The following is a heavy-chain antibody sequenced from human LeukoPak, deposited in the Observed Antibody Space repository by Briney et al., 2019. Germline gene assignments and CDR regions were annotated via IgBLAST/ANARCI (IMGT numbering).Heavy chain of an antibody. CDR3: ARGPTYYYDSSGYWSY. D-gene: IGHD3-22*01. CDR1: GYTFTSYD. Sequence: ASGTVSCTGSGYTFTSYDINWVRQATGQGLEWVGWMNPNSGHTGYAQKFQGRVTMTRNTSISTAYMELSSLRSEDTAVYYCARGPTYYYDSSGYWSYWGQGTLVTVSS. J-gene: IGHJ4*02. CDR2: MNPNSGHT. V-gene: IGHV1-8*01.